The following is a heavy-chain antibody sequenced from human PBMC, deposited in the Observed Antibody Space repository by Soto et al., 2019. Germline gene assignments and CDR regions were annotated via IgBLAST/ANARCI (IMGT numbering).Heavy chain of an antibody. CDR2: IAPADSYT. CDR1: GYSFTNYW. J-gene: IGHJ4*02. Sequence: PGESLKISCAASGYSFTNYWISWVCQMPGKGLEWMGRIAPADSYTYYSLSFQGQITMSVDKSIGTAYLRWSSLKTSVTVMYYCARQPLCDSYNSEFFDNWGQGTVVTVSS. D-gene: IGHD3-22*01. CDR3: ARQPLCDSYNSEFFDN. V-gene: IGHV5-10-1*01.